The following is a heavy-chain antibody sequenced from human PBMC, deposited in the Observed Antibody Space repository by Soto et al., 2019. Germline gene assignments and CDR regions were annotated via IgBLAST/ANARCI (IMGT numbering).Heavy chain of an antibody. V-gene: IGHV3-30*18. CDR2: ISYDGSNK. D-gene: IGHD6-19*01. CDR1: GFTFSSYG. J-gene: IGHJ6*02. CDR3: AKEADSSGWYVSYYYYYGMDV. Sequence: GGSLRLSCAASGFTFSSYGMHWVRQAPGKGLEWVAVISYDGSNKYYADSVKGRFTISRDNSKNTLYLQMNSLRAEDTAVYYCAKEADSSGWYVSYYYYYGMDVWGQGTTVTVSS.